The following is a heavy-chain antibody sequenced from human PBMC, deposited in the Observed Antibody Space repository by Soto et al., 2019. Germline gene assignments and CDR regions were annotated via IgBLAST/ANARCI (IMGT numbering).Heavy chain of an antibody. CDR1: GLTFSSYA. J-gene: IGHJ5*02. D-gene: IGHD3-10*01. Sequence: EVQLLESGGGLVQPGGSLRLSCAASGLTFSSYAMSWVRQAPGKGLEWVSVIIGSGGSTYYADSVKGRFTISRDNSKNTLYLQMNSLRAEDTAVYYCAKRSSGNWFDPWGQGTLVTVSS. CDR3: AKRSSGNWFDP. CDR2: IIGSGGST. V-gene: IGHV3-23*01.